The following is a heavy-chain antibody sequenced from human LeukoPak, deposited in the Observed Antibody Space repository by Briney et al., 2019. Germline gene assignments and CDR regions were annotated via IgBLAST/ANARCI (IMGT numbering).Heavy chain of an antibody. V-gene: IGHV3-21*01. CDR2: ISSSSRYI. D-gene: IGHD2-15*01. CDR3: ARDAGSGDDAFDI. CDR1: GFTFSSYS. J-gene: IGHJ3*02. Sequence: PGGSLRLSCSASGFTFSSYSMKWVRQAPGKGLEWVSSISSSSRYIYYADSVEGRFTISRDNAKNSLYLQMNSLRAEDTAVYYCARDAGSGDDAFDIWGQGTMVTVSS.